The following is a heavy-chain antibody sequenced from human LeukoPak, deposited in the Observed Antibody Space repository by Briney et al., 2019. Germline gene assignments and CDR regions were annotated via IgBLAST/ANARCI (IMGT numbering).Heavy chain of an antibody. CDR3: ARKPLGYGSGSQIDY. D-gene: IGHD3-10*01. Sequence: GGSLRLSCAASGSTFSSYSMNWVRQAPGKGLEWVSYISSSSSTIYYADSVKGRFTISRDNAKNSLYLQMNSLRAEDTAVYYCARKPLGYGSGSQIDYWGQGTLVTVSS. V-gene: IGHV3-48*01. CDR1: GSTFSSYS. CDR2: ISSSSSTI. J-gene: IGHJ4*02.